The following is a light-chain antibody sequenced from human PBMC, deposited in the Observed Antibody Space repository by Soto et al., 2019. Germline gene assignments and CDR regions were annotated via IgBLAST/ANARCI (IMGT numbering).Light chain of an antibody. V-gene: IGLV2-14*01. J-gene: IGLJ1*01. CDR3: GSWDSSLSAYV. Sequence: QSVLTQPASLSGSPGQSITISCTGTSSDIGAYDYVSWFQQHPGKAPKLMISEVNNRPSGVSNRFSGSKSGTSATLGITGFQTGDEADYYCGSWDSSLSAYVFGTGTKVTV. CDR2: EVN. CDR1: SSDIGAYDY.